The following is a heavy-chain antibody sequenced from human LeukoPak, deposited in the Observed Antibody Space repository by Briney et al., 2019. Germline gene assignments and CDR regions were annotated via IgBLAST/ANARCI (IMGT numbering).Heavy chain of an antibody. Sequence: GGSLRLSCAASEFTFITYAMTRVRQAPGKGLEWVSTISDGGGITYYADSVEGRFTISRDNSKSTLYLQMNSLRGEDTALYYCARGGDYDAFGIWGQGTMVTVSS. CDR1: EFTFITYA. J-gene: IGHJ3*02. CDR2: ISDGGGIT. V-gene: IGHV3-23*01. D-gene: IGHD4-11*01. CDR3: ARGGDYDAFGI.